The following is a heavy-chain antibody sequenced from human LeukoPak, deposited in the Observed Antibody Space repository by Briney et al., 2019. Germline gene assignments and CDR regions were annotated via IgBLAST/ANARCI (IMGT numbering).Heavy chain of an antibody. D-gene: IGHD1-1*01. J-gene: IGHJ4*02. CDR2: ITAAGDNT. V-gene: IGHV3-23*01. CDR3: AKLVGTGTTPTDY. CDR1: EFTFSSYA. Sequence: GGSLTLSCAASEFTFSSYAMQCVRQARGEGLEWVSVITAAGDNTDYAEPVKGRFTISRDNSKNTLSLQMNSLRADDTAVYFCAKLVGTGTTPTDYWGQGTLVTVSS.